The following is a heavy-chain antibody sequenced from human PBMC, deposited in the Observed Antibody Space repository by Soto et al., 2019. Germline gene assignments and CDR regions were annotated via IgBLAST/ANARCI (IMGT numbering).Heavy chain of an antibody. Sequence: QVQLVQSGAEVKKPGSSVKVSCKASGGTFSSYAISWVRQAPGQGLEWLGGIIPIFGTANYAQKFQGRVTITADESTSTAYMELSSLRSEDTAVYYCARDRGSGSYDWYFDLWGRGTLVTVSS. CDR2: IIPIFGTA. J-gene: IGHJ2*01. D-gene: IGHD3-10*01. CDR3: ARDRGSGSYDWYFDL. V-gene: IGHV1-69*01. CDR1: GGTFSSYA.